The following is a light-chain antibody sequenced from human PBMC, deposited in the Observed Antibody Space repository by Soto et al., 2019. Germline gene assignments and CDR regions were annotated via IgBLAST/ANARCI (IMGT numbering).Light chain of an antibody. V-gene: IGKV1-9*01. CDR2: TAS. J-gene: IGKJ1*01. Sequence: DIQVTQSPSFLSASVGDRVTITCRASQAISNYLAWYQQIPGRAPKLLIYTASSLQSGVPSRFSGSGYGTEFTLTISSLQPDDFATYYCQQYNSYWTFGQGTKVDVK. CDR1: QAISNY. CDR3: QQYNSYWT.